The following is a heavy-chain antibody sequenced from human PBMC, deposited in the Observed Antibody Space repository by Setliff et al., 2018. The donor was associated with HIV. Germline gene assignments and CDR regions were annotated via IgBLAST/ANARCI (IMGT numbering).Heavy chain of an antibody. V-gene: IGHV4-59*11. CDR3: ARVARVHPFDP. J-gene: IGHJ5*02. CDR2: IYYTGIP. Sequence: SETLSLTCSVFGGSMNSHYWSWIRQPPGKGLEWIGLIYYTGIPTYNPSLKSRVTMSVDRSKNQFSLRLTSVTAADTAMYYCARVARVHPFDPWGQGTLVTVSS. CDR1: GGSMNSHY.